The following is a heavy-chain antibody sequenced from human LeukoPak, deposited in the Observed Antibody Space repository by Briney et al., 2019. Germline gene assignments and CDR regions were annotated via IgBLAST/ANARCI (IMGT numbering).Heavy chain of an antibody. V-gene: IGHV3-48*01. Sequence: GGSLRLSCAASGFTFSSYSMNWVRQAPGKGPEWVSHISRSSSSIYYADSVKGRFTISRDNAKNSLYLQMNSLRADDTGVYYCARDRALSSSSRNWFDPWGQGTLVTVSS. CDR2: ISRSSSSI. D-gene: IGHD6-13*01. J-gene: IGHJ5*02. CDR3: ARDRALSSSSRNWFDP. CDR1: GFTFSSYS.